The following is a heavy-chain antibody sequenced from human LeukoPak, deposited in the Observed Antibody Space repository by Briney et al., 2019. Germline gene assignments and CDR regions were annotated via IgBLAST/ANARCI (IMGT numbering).Heavy chain of an antibody. J-gene: IGHJ4*02. CDR2: IYSGGST. V-gene: IGHV3-53*01. D-gene: IGHD2-2*01. CDR3: ARVPVASWIQLDS. CDR1: GFTFSSNY. Sequence: GGSLRLSCAASGFTFSSNYMSWVRQAPGKGLEWVSIIYSGGSTYFADSVKGRFTISRDNSKNTLYLQMNSLRAEDTALYYCARVPVASWIQLDSWGQGTLVTVSS.